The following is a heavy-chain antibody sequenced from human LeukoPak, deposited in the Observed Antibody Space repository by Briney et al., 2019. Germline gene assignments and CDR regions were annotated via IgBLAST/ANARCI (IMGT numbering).Heavy chain of an antibody. CDR3: TRDSGTTGEVKFDP. CDR1: GGSISSYY. CDR2: IYGTGTI. V-gene: IGHV4-4*07. J-gene: IGHJ5*02. D-gene: IGHD3-10*01. Sequence: SETLSLTCTVSGGSISSYYWSWIRQPAGKGLEWIGRIYGTGTITYNPSLQSRVTMSVDTSKNEFSPKMSSVTAADTAVYYCTRDSGTTGEVKFDPWGQGTLVAVSS.